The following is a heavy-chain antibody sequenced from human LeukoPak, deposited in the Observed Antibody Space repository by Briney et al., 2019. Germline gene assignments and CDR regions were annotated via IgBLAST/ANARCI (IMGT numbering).Heavy chain of an antibody. D-gene: IGHD3-16*01. CDR3: ARGGTYYYQYYYMDV. CDR1: RFTFNLHA. J-gene: IGHJ6*03. CDR2: MSFDGSHI. Sequence: KPGGSLRLSCAASRFTFNLHAMNWVRQAPGKGLDWVAVMSFDGSHIYYADSVKGRFTISRDNSNNTLFLQMNSLNADDTAVYYCARGGTYYYQYYYMDVWGKGTTVTVSS. V-gene: IGHV3-30*01.